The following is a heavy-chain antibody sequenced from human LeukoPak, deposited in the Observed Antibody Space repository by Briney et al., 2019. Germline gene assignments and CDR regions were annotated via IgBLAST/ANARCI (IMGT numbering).Heavy chain of an antibody. CDR3: ARVGGAAAEYYFDY. CDR2: INHSGST. D-gene: IGHD6-13*01. CDR1: GGSFSGYY. V-gene: IGHV4-34*01. J-gene: IGHJ4*02. Sequence: SETLSLTCAVYGGSFSGYYWSWIRQPPGKGLEWIGEINHSGSTNYNPSLKSRVTISVDTSKNQFSLKLSSVTAADTAVYYCARVGGAAAEYYFDYWGQGTLVTVSS.